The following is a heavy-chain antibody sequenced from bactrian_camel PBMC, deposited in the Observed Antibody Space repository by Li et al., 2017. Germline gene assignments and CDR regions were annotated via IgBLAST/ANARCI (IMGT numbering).Heavy chain of an antibody. CDR2: INASGGRT. CDR1: GYERIVRRYC. J-gene: IGHJ4*01. V-gene: IGHV3S42*01. CDR3: ALTYGTDTAWSPCLAFPITT. Sequence: DVQLVESGGGSVQAGRSLTLSCVASGYERIVRRYCMGWFRQAPGKEREGVAAINASGGRTSYRNSVKGRFTISQDNAKNTLYLQMNRLKPEDTAMYYCALTYGTDTAWSPCLAFPITTGARGPRSPSP. D-gene: IGHD6*01.